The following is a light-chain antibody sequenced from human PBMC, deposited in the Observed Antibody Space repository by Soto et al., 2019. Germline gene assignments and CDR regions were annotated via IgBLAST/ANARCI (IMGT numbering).Light chain of an antibody. J-gene: IGLJ1*01. CDR2: EVS. Sequence: QSALTQPASVSGSPGQSITISCTGTSSDVGGYNYVSWYQQHPGKAPKLMIYEVSNRPSGVSNRFSGSKSGHTAPLTISGLQSEDEADYFCTSYTSSSTLDVFGTGTKLTVL. V-gene: IGLV2-14*01. CDR3: TSYTSSSTLDV. CDR1: SSDVGGYNY.